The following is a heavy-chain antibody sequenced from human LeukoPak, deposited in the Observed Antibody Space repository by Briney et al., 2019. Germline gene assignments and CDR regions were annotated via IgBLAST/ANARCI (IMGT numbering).Heavy chain of an antibody. Sequence: GGSLRLSCAASGFPFSSYVMHWVRQAPGKGLDWVAFIRYDGSNKFYSDSVRGRFTISRDNSKSTLYLQMNSLRPEDTAVYYCAREDGWGQGTLVTVSS. CDR3: AREDG. J-gene: IGHJ4*02. CDR2: IRYDGSNK. V-gene: IGHV3-30*02. D-gene: IGHD4-17*01. CDR1: GFPFSSYV.